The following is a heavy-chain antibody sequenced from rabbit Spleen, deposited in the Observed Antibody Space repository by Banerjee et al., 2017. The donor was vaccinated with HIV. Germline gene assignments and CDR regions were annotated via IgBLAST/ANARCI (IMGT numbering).Heavy chain of an antibody. Sequence: QSLEESGGDLVKPGASLTLTCKASGLDLSSRYWISWVRQAPGKGLEWIADIYSGSSGSTYYASWAKGRFTISKTSSTTVTLQMTSLTAADTATYFCARDGDDAGYDFNLWGPGTLVTVS. CDR1: GLDLSSRYW. D-gene: IGHD3-1*01. J-gene: IGHJ4*01. CDR2: IYSGSSGST. CDR3: ARDGDDAGYDFNL. V-gene: IGHV1S40*01.